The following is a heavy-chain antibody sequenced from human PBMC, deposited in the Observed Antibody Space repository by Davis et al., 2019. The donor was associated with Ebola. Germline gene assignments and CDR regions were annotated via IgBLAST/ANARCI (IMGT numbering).Heavy chain of an antibody. CDR1: GFTFSNAW. Sequence: PGGSLRLSCTASGFTFSNAWMNWVRQAPGKGLEWVGRIKSKTDGGTTDYAAPVKGRFIISRDDSKDMLYLQMNGLKTEDTAVYYCTKAALGYWGQGTLVTVSS. D-gene: IGHD7-27*01. V-gene: IGHV3-15*07. J-gene: IGHJ4*02. CDR2: IKSKTDGGTT. CDR3: TKAALGY.